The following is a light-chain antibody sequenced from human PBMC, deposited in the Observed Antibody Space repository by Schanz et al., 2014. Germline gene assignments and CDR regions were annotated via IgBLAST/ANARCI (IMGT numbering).Light chain of an antibody. Sequence: EIVLTQFPGTLSFSPGERATLSCRASESISSSYLAWYQQKPGQAPRLLIYGASSRATGIPDRFSGSGSGTDFTLTISRLEPEDFAVYYCQQYGSSPRGTFGQGTKVEIK. CDR2: GAS. CDR3: QQYGSSPRGT. J-gene: IGKJ1*01. CDR1: ESISSSY. V-gene: IGKV3-20*01.